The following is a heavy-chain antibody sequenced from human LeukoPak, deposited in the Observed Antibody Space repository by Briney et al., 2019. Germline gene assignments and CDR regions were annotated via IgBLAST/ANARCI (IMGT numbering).Heavy chain of an antibody. J-gene: IGHJ4*02. Sequence: PGGSLRLSCAASGFTFSNHAMSWVRQAPGKGLEWVSAISSNGGSTYYADSVKGRFTISRDNAKNSLYLQMNSLRAEDTAVYYCARDRNYYDGTAYYDAFDIWGQGTLVTVSS. V-gene: IGHV3-23*01. CDR1: GFTFSNHA. D-gene: IGHD3-22*01. CDR3: ARDRNYYDGTAYYDAFDI. CDR2: ISSNGGST.